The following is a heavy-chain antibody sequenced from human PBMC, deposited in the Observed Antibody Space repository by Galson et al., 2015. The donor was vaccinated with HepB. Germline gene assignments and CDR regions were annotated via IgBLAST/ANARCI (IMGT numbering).Heavy chain of an antibody. CDR2: INTNTGNP. Sequence: SVKVSCKASGYTFSNFAMNWVRQAPGQGLEWMGWINTNTGNPTYAQGFTGRFVFSLDTSVSTAYLQISSLKAEDTAMYYCATALAHCTSISCHAFESWGQGTLVSVSS. CDR3: ATALAHCTSISCHAFES. D-gene: IGHD2-2*01. V-gene: IGHV7-4-1*02. CDR1: GYTFSNFA. J-gene: IGHJ3*02.